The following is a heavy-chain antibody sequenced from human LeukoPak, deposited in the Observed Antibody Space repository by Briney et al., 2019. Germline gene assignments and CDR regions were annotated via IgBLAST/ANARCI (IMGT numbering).Heavy chain of an antibody. J-gene: IGHJ4*02. CDR1: GGSFSGYY. CDR3: ASLLKGPDY. V-gene: IGHV4-34*01. Sequence: SETLSLTCAVYGGSFSGYYWSWIRQPPGKGLEWIGEINHSGSTNYNPSLKSRVTISVDTSKNQFSLKLSSVTAAGAAVYYCASLLKGPDYWGEGTLVTVPS. CDR2: INHSGST.